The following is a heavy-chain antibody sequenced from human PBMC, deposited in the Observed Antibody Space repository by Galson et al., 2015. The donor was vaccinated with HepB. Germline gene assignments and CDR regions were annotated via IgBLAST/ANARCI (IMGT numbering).Heavy chain of an antibody. V-gene: IGHV3-30*03. CDR1: GFTFKNYA. CDR3: VKVQMFGSHLEAYDI. Sequence: SLRLSCAASGFTFKNYAMHWVRQAPGKGLDWVALISYDGDAKFYADPVKGRFVISRDNSKNTVYLQINNLRRDDTAVYYCVKVQMFGSHLEAYDIWGQGTMVTVSS. J-gene: IGHJ3*02. D-gene: IGHD3-3*01. CDR2: ISYDGDAK.